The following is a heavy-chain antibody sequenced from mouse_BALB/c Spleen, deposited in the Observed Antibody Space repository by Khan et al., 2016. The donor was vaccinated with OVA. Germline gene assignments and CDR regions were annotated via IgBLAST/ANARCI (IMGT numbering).Heavy chain of an antibody. Sequence: EVQLQESGPGLVKPSQSLSLTCTVTGYSITSDYAWNWIRQFPGNKLEWMGYISYSGSNSYNPSLKSRISITRDPSKNQFFMQFNSVTSEDTATYYCARDYDYHYYAMDYWGQGTSVTVSS. CDR3: ARDYDYHYYAMDY. CDR2: ISYSGSN. CDR1: GYSITSDYA. J-gene: IGHJ4*01. D-gene: IGHD2-4*01. V-gene: IGHV3-2*02.